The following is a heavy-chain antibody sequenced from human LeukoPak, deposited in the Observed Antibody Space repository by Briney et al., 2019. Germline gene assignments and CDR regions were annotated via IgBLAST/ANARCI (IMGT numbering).Heavy chain of an antibody. J-gene: IGHJ5*02. D-gene: IGHD5-18*01. CDR2: ISYDGSNK. V-gene: IGHV3-30*18. CDR1: GFTFSSYG. CDR3: AKVEDTGPFDP. Sequence: GGSLRLSCAASGFTFSSYGMHWVRQAPGKGLEGVAVISYDGSNKYYADSVKGRFTIYRDNSKNTLYLQMNSLRAEDTAVYYCAKVEDTGPFDPWGQGTLVTVSS.